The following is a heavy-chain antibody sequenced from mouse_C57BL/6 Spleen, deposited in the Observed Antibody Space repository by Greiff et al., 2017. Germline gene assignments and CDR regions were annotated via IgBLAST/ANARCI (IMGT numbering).Heavy chain of an antibody. CDR3: ARDLKITTAPYYYAMDY. V-gene: IGHV1-20*01. Sequence: VQLQQSGPELVKPGDSVKISCKASGYSFTGYFMNWVMQSHGKSLAWIGRINPYNGDTFYNQKFKGKATLTVDKSSSTAHMELRSLTSEDSAVYYCARDLKITTAPYYYAMDYWGQGTSVTVSS. D-gene: IGHD1-2*01. CDR2: INPYNGDT. CDR1: GYSFTGYF. J-gene: IGHJ4*01.